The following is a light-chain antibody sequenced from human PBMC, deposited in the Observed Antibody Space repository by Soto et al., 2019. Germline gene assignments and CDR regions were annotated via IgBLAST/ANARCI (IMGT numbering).Light chain of an antibody. Sequence: DIQVTQSPSSLSASVGDRVTITCRASQAISNYLAWYQQKPGRVPELLIYATSTLQSGVPSRFSGSGSGTEFTLTISSLQSEDFAVYYCQQYSNWLTFGGGTKVDI. CDR1: QAISNY. V-gene: IGKV1-27*01. CDR3: QQYSNWLT. CDR2: ATS. J-gene: IGKJ4*01.